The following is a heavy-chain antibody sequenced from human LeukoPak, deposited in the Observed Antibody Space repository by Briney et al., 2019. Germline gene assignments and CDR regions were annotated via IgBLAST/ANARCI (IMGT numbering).Heavy chain of an antibody. D-gene: IGHD2-21*02. CDR3: ARGCGGDCYLNWFDP. CDR1: GFTFSSYE. J-gene: IGHJ5*02. CDR2: ISSSGSTI. Sequence: GGSLRLSCAASGFTFSSYEMNWVRQAPGKGLEWVSYISSSGSTIYYAVSVKGRFTISRDNAKNSLYLQMNSLRAEDTAVYYCARGCGGDCYLNWFDPWGQGTLVTVSS. V-gene: IGHV3-48*03.